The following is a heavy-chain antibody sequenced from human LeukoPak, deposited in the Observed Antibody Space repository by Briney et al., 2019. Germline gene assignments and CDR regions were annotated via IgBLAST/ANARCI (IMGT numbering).Heavy chain of an antibody. D-gene: IGHD4-17*01. Sequence: PGGSLRLSCAASGFTFSNAWMSWVRQAPGKGLEWIGNIYYSGSTYYNPSLKSRVTISVDTSKNQFSLKLSSVTAADTAVYYCARVDYGDYLLTLDYWGQGTLVTVSS. CDR2: IYYSGST. J-gene: IGHJ4*02. CDR1: GFTFSNAW. CDR3: ARVDYGDYLLTLDY. V-gene: IGHV4-4*02.